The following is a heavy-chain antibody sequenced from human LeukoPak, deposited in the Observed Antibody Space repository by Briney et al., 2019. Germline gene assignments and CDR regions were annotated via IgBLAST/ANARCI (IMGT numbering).Heavy chain of an antibody. CDR1: GFTFTNYD. CDR2: IGTAGDT. Sequence: PGGSLRLSCAASGFTFTNYDMHWVRQAAGKGLEWVSAIGTAGDTYYPGSVKDRFTISRENAKNSLYLQMNSLSAGDTAVYYCASSPAYSSSWYAIDNWGQGTLVTVSS. J-gene: IGHJ4*02. CDR3: ASSPAYSSSWYAIDN. V-gene: IGHV3-13*01. D-gene: IGHD6-13*01.